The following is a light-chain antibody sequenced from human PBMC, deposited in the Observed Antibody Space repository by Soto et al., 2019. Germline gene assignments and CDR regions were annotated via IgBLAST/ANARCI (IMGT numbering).Light chain of an antibody. CDR2: STN. CDR3: VLYMGSGSRV. J-gene: IGLJ3*02. V-gene: IGLV8-61*01. Sequence: QTVVTQEPSFSVSPGRTVTLTCGLSSGSVSTSYYPSWYQQTPGQAPRTLIYSTNTRSSGVPDRFSGSILGNKAALTITGAQADDESDDYCVLYMGSGSRVFGGGTKLTVL. CDR1: SGSVSTSYY.